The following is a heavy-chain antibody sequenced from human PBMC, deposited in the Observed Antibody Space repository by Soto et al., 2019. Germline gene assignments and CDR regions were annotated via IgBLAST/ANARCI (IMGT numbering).Heavy chain of an antibody. CDR1: GFAFSGSA. Sequence: SGGSLRLSCAASGFAFSGSAMYWVRQASGKGPEWVGRIRSKGHNYATEYAASVKGRFTISRDDSKNTAYLQMNSLQTEDTAVYYCTRDLFSYDYSGILWFDPWGLGTLVTVSS. V-gene: IGHV3-73*01. CDR2: IRSKGHNYAT. D-gene: IGHD3-16*01. CDR3: TRDLFSYDYSGILWFDP. J-gene: IGHJ5*02.